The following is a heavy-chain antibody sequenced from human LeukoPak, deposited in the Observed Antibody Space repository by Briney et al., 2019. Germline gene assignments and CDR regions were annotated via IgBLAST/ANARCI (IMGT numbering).Heavy chain of an antibody. CDR1: GFTFSRFW. Sequence: PGGSLRLSCAASGFTFSRFWMHWVRQPPGKGLVWVSRIDTDGSTTTYADSVKGRFTISRDNAKNTVYLQINSLRAEDTAIYYCTKGPDLLPSGDWFDPWGRGTLVTVSS. V-gene: IGHV3-74*01. CDR2: IDTDGSTT. J-gene: IGHJ5*02. D-gene: IGHD1-26*01. CDR3: TKGPDLLPSGDWFDP.